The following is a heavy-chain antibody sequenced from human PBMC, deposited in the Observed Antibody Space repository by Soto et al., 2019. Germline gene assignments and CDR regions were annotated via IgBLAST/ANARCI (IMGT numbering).Heavy chain of an antibody. D-gene: IGHD3-10*01. CDR3: ARGPYYYGSGGYYFDY. CDR2: INHSGST. CDR1: CGSFIGYY. V-gene: IGHV4-34*01. Sequence: SETLSLTCAFYCGSFIGYYWSWIRQPPGKGLEWIGEINHSGSTNYNPSLKSRVTISVDTSKNQFSLKLSSVTAADTAVYYCARGPYYYGSGGYYFDYWGQGTLVTVSS. J-gene: IGHJ4*02.